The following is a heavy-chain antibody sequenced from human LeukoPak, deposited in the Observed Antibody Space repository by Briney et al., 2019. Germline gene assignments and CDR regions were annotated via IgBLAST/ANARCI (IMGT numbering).Heavy chain of an antibody. J-gene: IGHJ3*02. Sequence: GESLRLSCAASGFTFSSYSMNWVRQAPGKGLEWVSSISGSSSYINYADSVKGRFTISRDNAQNSLFLQLNSLRAEDTAVYYCARDPYSSGWYKEAFDIWGQGTMVTVSS. CDR1: GFTFSSYS. CDR3: ARDPYSSGWYKEAFDI. D-gene: IGHD6-19*01. CDR2: ISGSSSYI. V-gene: IGHV3-21*01.